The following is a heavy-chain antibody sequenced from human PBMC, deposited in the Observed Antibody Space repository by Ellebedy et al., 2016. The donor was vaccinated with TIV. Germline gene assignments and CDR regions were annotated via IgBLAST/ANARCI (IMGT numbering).Heavy chain of an antibody. CDR3: ARATSGFDF. CDR1: GFTFSSHD. Sequence: PGGSLRLSCAASGFTFSSHDMHWVRQPTGKGLEWVSGITSAGDTYYAGSVKGRFTISGENAKNSLYLQMNSLRAGDTAVYYCARATSGFDFWGQGALVTVSS. V-gene: IGHV3-13*01. D-gene: IGHD3-10*01. CDR2: ITSAGDT. J-gene: IGHJ4*02.